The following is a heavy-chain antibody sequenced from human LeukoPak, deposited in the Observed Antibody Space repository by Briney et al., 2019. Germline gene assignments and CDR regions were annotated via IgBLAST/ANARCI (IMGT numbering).Heavy chain of an antibody. D-gene: IGHD2-15*01. CDR1: GGSISSYF. CDR3: AREDPLVAARGLDY. Sequence: SETLSLTCTVSGGSISSYFWSWLRQPAGKGLEWLGRIYASGNTNYNPSLKSRLTMSIDTSKNQFSLCLSSVTAADTAVYYCAREDPLVAARGLDYWGQGTLVTVSS. V-gene: IGHV4-4*07. J-gene: IGHJ4*02. CDR2: IYASGNT.